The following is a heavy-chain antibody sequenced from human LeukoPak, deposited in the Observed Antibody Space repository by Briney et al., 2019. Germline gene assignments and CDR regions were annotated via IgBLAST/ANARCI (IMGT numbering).Heavy chain of an antibody. CDR3: AREPLVVAATRSGAFDI. CDR2: ISAYNGNT. J-gene: IGHJ3*02. V-gene: IGHV1-18*01. CDR1: GYTFTSYG. D-gene: IGHD2-15*01. Sequence: ASVKVSCKASGYTFTSYGISWVRQAPGQGLEWMGWISAYNGNTKYGQKFQGRVTMTTDTSTSTGYMELRSLRFDDTAVYYCAREPLVVAATRSGAFDIWGQGTMVTVSS.